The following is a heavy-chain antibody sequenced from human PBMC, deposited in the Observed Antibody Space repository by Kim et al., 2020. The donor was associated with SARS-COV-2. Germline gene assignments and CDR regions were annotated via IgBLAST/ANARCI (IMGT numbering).Heavy chain of an antibody. CDR3: ARAYGSGSLSPKYYYGMDV. CDR1: GYTFTSYA. J-gene: IGHJ6*02. D-gene: IGHD3-10*01. Sequence: ASVKVSCKASGYTFTSYAMHWVRQAPGQRLEWMGWINAGNGNTKYSQKFQGRVTITRDTSASTAYMELSSLRSEDTAVYYCARAYGSGSLSPKYYYGMDVWGQGTTVTVSS. V-gene: IGHV1-3*01. CDR2: INAGNGNT.